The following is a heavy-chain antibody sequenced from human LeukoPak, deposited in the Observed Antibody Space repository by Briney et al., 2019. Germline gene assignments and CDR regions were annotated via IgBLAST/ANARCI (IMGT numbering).Heavy chain of an antibody. Sequence: SETLSLTCTVSGGSISSGGYYWSWIRQHPGKGLEWIGYIYYSGSTYYNPSLKSRVTISVDRSKNQFSLKLSSVTAADTAVYYCARGKGYYDSSGDHDAFDIWGQGTMVTVSS. V-gene: IGHV4-31*03. J-gene: IGHJ3*02. CDR1: GGSISSGGYY. D-gene: IGHD3-22*01. CDR2: IYYSGST. CDR3: ARGKGYYDSSGDHDAFDI.